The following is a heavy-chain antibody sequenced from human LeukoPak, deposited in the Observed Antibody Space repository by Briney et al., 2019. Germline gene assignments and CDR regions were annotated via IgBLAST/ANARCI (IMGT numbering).Heavy chain of an antibody. CDR3: ARVGLRITMIYAFDI. Sequence: GSLRLSCAASGFTFSSYAMTWVRQAPGKGLEWVSGISSRGGSTYYADSVKGRCTISRDNSKNTLYLQMNSLRAEDTAVYYCARVGLRITMIYAFDIWGQGTMVTVSS. D-gene: IGHD3-22*01. CDR2: ISSRGGST. J-gene: IGHJ3*02. CDR1: GFTFSSYA. V-gene: IGHV3-23*01.